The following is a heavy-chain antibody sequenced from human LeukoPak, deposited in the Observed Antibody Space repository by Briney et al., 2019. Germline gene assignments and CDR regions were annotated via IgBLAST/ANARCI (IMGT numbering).Heavy chain of an antibody. V-gene: IGHV4-34*01. J-gene: IGHJ3*02. CDR3: ARWTSITSRAFDI. D-gene: IGHD3-10*01. CDR2: INHSGST. CDR1: GGSFSGYY. Sequence: SETLSLTCAVYGGSFSGYYWSWIRQPPGKGLEWIGEINHSGSTNYNPSLKSRVTISVDTSKNQFSLKLSSVTAADTAVYYCARWTSITSRAFDIWGQGTMVTVSS.